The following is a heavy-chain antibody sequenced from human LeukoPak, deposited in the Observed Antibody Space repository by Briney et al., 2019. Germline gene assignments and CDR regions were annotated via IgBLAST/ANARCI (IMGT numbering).Heavy chain of an antibody. CDR3: ARQSGIQLWTRFDY. CDR2: IYHSGST. CDR1: GGSISSSNW. V-gene: IGHV4-4*02. Sequence: SGTLSLTCAVSGGSISSSNWWSWVRQPPGKGLEWIGYIYHSGSTYYNPSLKSRVTISVDTSKNQFSLKLSSVTAADTAVYYCARQSGIQLWTRFDYWGQGTLVTVSS. J-gene: IGHJ4*02. D-gene: IGHD5-18*01.